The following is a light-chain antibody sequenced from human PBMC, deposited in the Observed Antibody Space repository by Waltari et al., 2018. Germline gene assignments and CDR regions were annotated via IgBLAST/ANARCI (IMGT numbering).Light chain of an antibody. CDR2: DVS. V-gene: IGLV2-11*01. J-gene: IGLJ3*02. CDR1: SSDVGGYNY. CDR3: CSYAGSYTPWV. Sequence: QSALTQPRSVSGSPGQSVTISCTGTSSDVGGYNYVSWYQQHPGKAPKLMIYDVSKRPFGVPFRFSGSVSGHTASLTISCLQSEYDADYYCCSYAGSYTPWVFGGGTTLTVL.